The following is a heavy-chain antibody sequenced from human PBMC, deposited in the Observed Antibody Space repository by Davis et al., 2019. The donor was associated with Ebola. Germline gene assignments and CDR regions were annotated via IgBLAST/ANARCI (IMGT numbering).Heavy chain of an antibody. CDR3: AREGGNY. Sequence: PSETLSLTCTVSGASISSYYWNWIRQPPGKGLEWIGYIYYSGSTNYNPSLKSRVTILVDTSKNQFSLKLSSVTAADTAVYYCAREGGNYWGQGTLVTVSS. CDR1: GASISSYY. CDR2: IYYSGST. J-gene: IGHJ1*01. V-gene: IGHV4-59*01. D-gene: IGHD3-16*01.